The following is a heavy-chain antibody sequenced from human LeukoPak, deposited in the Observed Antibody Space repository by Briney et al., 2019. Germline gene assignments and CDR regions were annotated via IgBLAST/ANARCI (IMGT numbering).Heavy chain of an antibody. CDR2: ISFDGSQK. Sequence: GGSLRLSCAASGFTFSNYGMHWVRQAPGKGLEWVALISFDGSQKYYADSVKGRFTISRDNSKNTLYLQMNSLRAEDTAVYYCAKDGGEMSPFYYFDYWGQGTLVTVSS. D-gene: IGHD3-10*01. V-gene: IGHV3-30*02. CDR1: GFTFSNYG. J-gene: IGHJ4*02. CDR3: AKDGGEMSPFYYFDY.